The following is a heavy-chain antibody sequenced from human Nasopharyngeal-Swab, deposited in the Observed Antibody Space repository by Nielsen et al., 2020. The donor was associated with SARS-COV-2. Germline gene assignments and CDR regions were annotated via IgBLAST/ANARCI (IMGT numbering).Heavy chain of an antibody. CDR1: GYTFTGYY. J-gene: IGHJ6*02. CDR3: ARAGGGYGDEIYYYYGMDV. Sequence: ASVKVSCKASGYTFTGYYMHWVRQAPGQGLEWMGRINPNSGNTGYAQKFQGRVTMTRNTSISTAYMELSSLRSEDTAVYYCARAGGGYGDEIYYYYGMDVWGQGTTVTVSS. V-gene: IGHV1-8*02. D-gene: IGHD4-17*01. CDR2: INPNSGNT.